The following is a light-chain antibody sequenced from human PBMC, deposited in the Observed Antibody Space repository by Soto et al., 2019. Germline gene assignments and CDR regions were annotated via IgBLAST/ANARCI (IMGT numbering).Light chain of an antibody. Sequence: DIQMTQSPLTLSASVGDTVTITCRASQNIEKWLAWYQHKPGKAPKVMIYRASTLESGVPSRFRGGVSGREFTLTINSLQPEDFATYFCHQYHSSPYTFGQGTRLEIK. CDR3: HQYHSSPYT. CDR1: QNIEKW. V-gene: IGKV1-5*03. CDR2: RAS. J-gene: IGKJ2*01.